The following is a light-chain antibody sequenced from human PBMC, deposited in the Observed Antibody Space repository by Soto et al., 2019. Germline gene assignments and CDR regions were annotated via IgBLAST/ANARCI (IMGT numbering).Light chain of an antibody. CDR3: QQYYVWNT. Sequence: EIVMTQSPATLSVPPGERAIFSCRASQSVDSKLAWYQQKLGQAPRLLIYDASTRATGIPARFSGSGSGTEFTLTISSLQSEDFAIYYCQQYYVWNTFGGGTKVDIK. V-gene: IGKV3D-15*01. CDR1: QSVDSK. CDR2: DAS. J-gene: IGKJ4*01.